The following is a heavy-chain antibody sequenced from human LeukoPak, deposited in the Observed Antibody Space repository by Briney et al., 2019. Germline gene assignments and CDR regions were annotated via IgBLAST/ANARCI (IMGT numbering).Heavy chain of an antibody. CDR1: GFTFSSNS. Sequence: GGSLRLSCAASGFTFSSNSMNWVRQVPGKGLEWVSSISSTSSNTYYADSVKGRFTISRDNAKNSLYLQMNSLRAEDTAVYYCAKEYCSGGRCYAYLDYWGPGTLVSVSS. J-gene: IGHJ4*02. D-gene: IGHD2-15*01. CDR2: ISSTSSNT. CDR3: AKEYCSGGRCYAYLDY. V-gene: IGHV3-21*01.